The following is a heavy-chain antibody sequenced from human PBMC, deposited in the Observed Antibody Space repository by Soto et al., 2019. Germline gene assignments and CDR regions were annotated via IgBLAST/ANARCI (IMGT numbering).Heavy chain of an antibody. V-gene: IGHV4-31*03. CDR1: GGSISSGGYY. Sequence: SETLSLTCTVSGGSISSGGYYWSWIRQHPGKGLEWIGYIYYSGSTYYNPSLKSRVTISVDTSKNQFSLKLSSVTAADTAVYYCARDQGSYCGLHWFDPWGQGTLVTVSS. D-gene: IGHD1-26*01. CDR2: IYYSGST. J-gene: IGHJ5*02. CDR3: ARDQGSYCGLHWFDP.